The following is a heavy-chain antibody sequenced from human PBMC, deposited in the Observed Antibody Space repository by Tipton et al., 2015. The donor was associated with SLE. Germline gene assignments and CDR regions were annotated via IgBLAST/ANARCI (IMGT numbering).Heavy chain of an antibody. V-gene: IGHV4-34*01. J-gene: IGHJ4*02. D-gene: IGHD7-27*01. CDR3: ARGLWD. Sequence: GLVKPSETLSLTCAVYGGSFSGYYWSWIRQPPGKGLEWIGEINHSGSTNYNPSLKSRVTISIDTSKNQFSLKLSSVTAADTAVYYCARGLWDWGQGTLVTVSS. CDR2: INHSGST. CDR1: GGSFSGYY.